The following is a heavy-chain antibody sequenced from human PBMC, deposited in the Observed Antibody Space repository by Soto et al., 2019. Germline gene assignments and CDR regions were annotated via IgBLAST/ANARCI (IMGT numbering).Heavy chain of an antibody. CDR1: GFTFSSYW. V-gene: IGHV3-7*01. Sequence: GGSLRLSCAASGFTFSSYWMSWVRQAPGKGLEWVANIKQDGSEKYYVDSVKGRFTISRDNAMNSLYLQMNSLRAEDTAVYYCARGPDIVVVVAATLHGGDYYMDVWGKGTTVTV. J-gene: IGHJ6*03. CDR2: IKQDGSEK. CDR3: ARGPDIVVVVAATLHGGDYYMDV. D-gene: IGHD2-15*01.